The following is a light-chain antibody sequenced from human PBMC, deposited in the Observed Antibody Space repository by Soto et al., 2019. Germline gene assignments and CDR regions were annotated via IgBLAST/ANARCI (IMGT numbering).Light chain of an antibody. V-gene: IGKV3-20*01. CDR1: QSVTRCF. CDR2: GAS. J-gene: IGKJ1*01. CDR3: QQYGSSPRT. Sequence: EIVLTQSPGTLSLSLGERVTLSCRASQSVTRCFLAWHQQKPGQPPRLLIYGASTRATGIPDRFSGSGSGTDFTLTISRLEPEDSAVYYCQQYGSSPRTFGQGTKVEIK.